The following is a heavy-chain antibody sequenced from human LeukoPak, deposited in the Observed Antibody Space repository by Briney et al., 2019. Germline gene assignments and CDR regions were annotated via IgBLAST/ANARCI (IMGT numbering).Heavy chain of an antibody. Sequence: PSETLSLTCTVSGYSISSGYYWGWIRQPPGQGLEWIGSIYHSGSTYYNPSLKSRVTISVDTSKNQFSLKLSSVTAADTAVYYCARVVPNDYWGQGTLVTVSS. CDR3: ARVVPNDY. CDR2: IYHSGST. V-gene: IGHV4-38-2*02. J-gene: IGHJ4*02. CDR1: GYSISSGYY.